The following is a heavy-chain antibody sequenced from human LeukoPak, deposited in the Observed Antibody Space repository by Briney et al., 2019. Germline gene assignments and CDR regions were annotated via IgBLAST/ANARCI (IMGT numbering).Heavy chain of an antibody. CDR3: ARLAVAATADY. Sequence: PGESLKISCKGSGYSFTTSWIGWVRQMPGKGLEWMGIIYPGDSDTRYSPSFQGQVTFSADKSITTAYLQWSSLKASDTAMYYCARLAVAATADYWGQGTLVTVSS. V-gene: IGHV5-51*01. CDR2: IYPGDSDT. CDR1: GYSFTTSW. D-gene: IGHD6-19*01. J-gene: IGHJ4*02.